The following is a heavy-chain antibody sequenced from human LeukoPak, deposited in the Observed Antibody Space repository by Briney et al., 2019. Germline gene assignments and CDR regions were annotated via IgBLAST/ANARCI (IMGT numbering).Heavy chain of an antibody. J-gene: IGHJ4*02. CDR1: GFTFSSYW. Sequence: GGSLRLSCAASGFTFSSYWMHWVRQAPGKGLEWVSSISSSSSYIYYADSVKGRFTISRDNAKNSLYLQMNSLRAEDTAVYYCARAPYSSGWYSGSLLRNFDYWGQGTLVTVSS. CDR3: ARAPYSSGWYSGSLLRNFDY. V-gene: IGHV3-21*01. CDR2: ISSSSSYI. D-gene: IGHD6-19*01.